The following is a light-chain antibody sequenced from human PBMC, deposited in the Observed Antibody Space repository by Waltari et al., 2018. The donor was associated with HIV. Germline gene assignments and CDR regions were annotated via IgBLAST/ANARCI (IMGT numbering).Light chain of an antibody. Sequence: EIVMMSPATLAVSPGERATLSCRASQFVSSNLVWYQQKPGQAPRLLIYGASTRAPGIPARFSGSGSGTEFTLSISSLQSEDFAVYHCQQYISWPLTFGQGTRLEIK. J-gene: IGKJ5*01. V-gene: IGKV3D-15*01. CDR2: GAS. CDR3: QQYISWPLT. CDR1: QFVSSN.